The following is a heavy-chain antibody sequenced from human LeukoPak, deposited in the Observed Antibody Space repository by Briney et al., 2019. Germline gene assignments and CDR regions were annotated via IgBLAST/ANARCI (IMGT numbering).Heavy chain of an antibody. CDR1: GYTFTGYY. V-gene: IGHV1-2*02. CDR2: INPNSGGT. CDR3: ARVWNRGSSWPYYYYYMDV. D-gene: IGHD6-13*01. J-gene: IGHJ6*03. Sequence: GASVKVSCKASGYTFTGYYMHWVRQAPGQGLEWMGWINPNSGGTNCAQKFQGRVTMTRDTSISTAYMELSRLRSDDTAVYYCARVWNRGSSWPYYYYYMDVWGKGTTVTVSS.